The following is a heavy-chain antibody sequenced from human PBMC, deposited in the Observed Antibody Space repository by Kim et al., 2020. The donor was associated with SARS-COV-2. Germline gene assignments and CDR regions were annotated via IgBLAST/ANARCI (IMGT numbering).Heavy chain of an antibody. CDR1: GGTFSSYA. D-gene: IGHD3-22*01. V-gene: IGHV1-69*13. J-gene: IGHJ3*02. CDR3: ARDDSSGEGGGAFDI. CDR2: IIPIFGTA. Sequence: SVKVSCKASGGTFSSYAISWVRQAPGQGLEWMGGIIPIFGTANYAQKFQGRVTITADESTSTAYMELSSLRSEDTAVYYCARDDSSGEGGGAFDIWGQGTMVPVSS.